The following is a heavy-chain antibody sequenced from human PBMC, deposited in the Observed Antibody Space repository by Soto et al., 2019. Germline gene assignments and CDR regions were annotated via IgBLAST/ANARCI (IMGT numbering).Heavy chain of an antibody. D-gene: IGHD6-19*01. CDR1: GFPFSTDS. CDR3: ARFLGSGFDY. V-gene: IGHV3-48*02. Sequence: PGGSLRLSSVTPGFPFSTDSMNWFGQAPGNGLEWVAHISTSGATRYYADSGKGRFTISRDNAKTSLYLQMDSLRNEDTAVYYCARFLGSGFDYWGQGT. J-gene: IGHJ4*02. CDR2: ISTSGATR.